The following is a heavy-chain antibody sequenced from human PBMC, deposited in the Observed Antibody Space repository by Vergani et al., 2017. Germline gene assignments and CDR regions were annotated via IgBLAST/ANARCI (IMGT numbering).Heavy chain of an antibody. CDR1: GGSISSYY. CDR3: ARRGGYSLWYFDL. V-gene: IGHV4-59*01. J-gene: IGHJ2*01. Sequence: QVQLQESGAGLVKPSETLSLTCTVSGGSISSYYWRWIRQPPGKGLGWIGYIYYSGSTNYNPSLKSRVTISVDTSKNQFSLKLSSVTAADTAVYYCARRGGYSLWYFDLWGRGTLVTVSS. D-gene: IGHD5-18*01. CDR2: IYYSGST.